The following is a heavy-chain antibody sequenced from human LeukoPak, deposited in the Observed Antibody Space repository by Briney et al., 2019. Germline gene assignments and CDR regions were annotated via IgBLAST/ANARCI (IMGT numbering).Heavy chain of an antibody. CDR3: ARAASKDSSGYYDSYYYYYYMDV. J-gene: IGHJ6*03. V-gene: IGHV4-34*01. Sequence: SETLSLTCAVYGGSFSGYYWSWIRQPPGKGLEWIGEINHSGSTNYNPSLKSRVTISVDTSKNQFSLKLSSVTAADTAVYYCARAASKDSSGYYDSYYYYYYMDVWGKGTTVTVSS. D-gene: IGHD3-22*01. CDR2: INHSGST. CDR1: GGSFSGYY.